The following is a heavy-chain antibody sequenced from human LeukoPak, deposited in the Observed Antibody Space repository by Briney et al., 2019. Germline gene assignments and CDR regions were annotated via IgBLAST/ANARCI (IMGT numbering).Heavy chain of an antibody. Sequence: ASVKVSRKASGYTFTGYYMHWVRQAPGQGLEWMGWINPNSGGTNYAQKFQGWVTMTRDTSISTAYMELSRLRSDDTAVYYCARGTGYYYYGMDVWGQGTTVTVSS. CDR3: ARGTGYYYYGMDV. J-gene: IGHJ6*02. CDR1: GYTFTGYY. CDR2: INPNSGGT. V-gene: IGHV1-2*04. D-gene: IGHD2-8*02.